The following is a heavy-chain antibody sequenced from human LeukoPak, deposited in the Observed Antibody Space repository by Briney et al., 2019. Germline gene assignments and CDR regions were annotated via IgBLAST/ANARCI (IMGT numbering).Heavy chain of an antibody. Sequence: ASVKVSCNASGYIFTSYSMHWVRQAPGQGLEWMGMINSRGVSTSYAQKFQGRVTVTRDTSTGTVYMELSRLRSEDTAVYYCARARDTSGYYYFDYWGQGSVVSVSS. CDR2: INSRGVST. CDR3: ARARDTSGYYYFDY. D-gene: IGHD3-22*01. V-gene: IGHV1-46*01. CDR1: GYIFTSYS. J-gene: IGHJ4*02.